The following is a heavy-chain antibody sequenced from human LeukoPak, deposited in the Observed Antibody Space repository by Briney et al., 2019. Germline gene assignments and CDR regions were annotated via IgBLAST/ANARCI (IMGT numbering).Heavy chain of an antibody. CDR3: ARDYPFGGDFDY. CDR2: ISTSSSTI. V-gene: IGHV3-48*02. Sequence: GGSLRLSCAASGFTFSDHAMDWVRQAPGKGLEWVSHISTSSSTIYADSVKGRFTISRDNAKKSLYLQMNSLRDEDTAVYYCARDYPFGGDFDYWGQGTLVTVSS. J-gene: IGHJ4*02. D-gene: IGHD2-21*01. CDR1: GFTFSDHA.